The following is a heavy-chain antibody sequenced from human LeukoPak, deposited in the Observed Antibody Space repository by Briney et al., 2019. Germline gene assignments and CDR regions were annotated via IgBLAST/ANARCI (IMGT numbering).Heavy chain of an antibody. CDR2: ISGSGGST. J-gene: IGHJ4*02. CDR3: AKDPFWIAVAGPLGY. V-gene: IGHV3-23*01. D-gene: IGHD6-19*01. Sequence: GSLRLSCSASGFTFNSYSMSWVRPAPGKGLELGLAISGSGGSTYYADSVKGRFTISRDNSKNTLYLQMNSLRAEDTAVYYCAKDPFWIAVAGPLGYWGQGTLVTVSS. CDR1: GFTFNSYS.